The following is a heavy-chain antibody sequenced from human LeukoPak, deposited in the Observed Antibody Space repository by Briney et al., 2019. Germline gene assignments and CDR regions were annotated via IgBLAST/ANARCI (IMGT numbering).Heavy chain of an antibody. J-gene: IGHJ5*02. D-gene: IGHD3-10*01. CDR2: ISSASNTI. Sequence: GGSLRLSCAASGFTFSSYSMNWVRQAPGKGLEWVSYISSASNTIYYADSVKGRFTISRDNAKNSLYLHMNSLRAEDTAMYYCARDGWFGDYNWFDPWGQGTLVTVSS. CDR3: ARDGWFGDYNWFDP. V-gene: IGHV3-48*01. CDR1: GFTFSSYS.